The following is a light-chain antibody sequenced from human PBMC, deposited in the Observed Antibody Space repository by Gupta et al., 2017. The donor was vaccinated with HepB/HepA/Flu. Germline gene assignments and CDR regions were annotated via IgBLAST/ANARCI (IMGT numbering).Light chain of an antibody. CDR3: QQYYSTPLT. CDR1: QSVLYSSNNKNY. V-gene: IGKV4-1*01. Sequence: DIVMTQSPDSLAGSLGERATIHCTSSQSVLYSSNNKNYFAWYQQKPGQPPKLLIYWASTRESGVPDRFSGSGSGTDFTLTISSLQAEDVAVYYCQQYYSTPLTFGGGTKVEIK. CDR2: WAS. J-gene: IGKJ4*01.